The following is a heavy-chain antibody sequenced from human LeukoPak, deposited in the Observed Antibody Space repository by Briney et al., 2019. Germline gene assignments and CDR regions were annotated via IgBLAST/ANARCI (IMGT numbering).Heavy chain of an antibody. D-gene: IGHD2-21*01. CDR3: ARHRGGGGYHYMDV. V-gene: IGHV4-39*01. Sequence: SETLSLTCTVSGGSLGRSDTYWGWIRPTPGKGLEWLGTILHSGYTYNNPSLKSRVTMSVDSSKNQFSLSLSSVTAADTAVYFCARHRGGGGYHYMDVWGKGTTVIVSS. J-gene: IGHJ6*03. CDR1: GGSLGRSDTY. CDR2: ILHSGYT.